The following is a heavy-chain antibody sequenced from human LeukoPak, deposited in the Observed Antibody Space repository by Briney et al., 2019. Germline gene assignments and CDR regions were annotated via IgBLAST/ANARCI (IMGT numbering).Heavy chain of an antibody. D-gene: IGHD6-19*01. V-gene: IGHV3-23*01. J-gene: IGHJ4*02. CDR2: ISASGGST. CDR3: ANLHTGYSSGLLDY. CDR1: GFTFSSYA. Sequence: GGSLRLSCAASGFTFSSYAMSWVRQAPGKGLEWVSAISASGGSTYYADSVKGRFTISRDNSKNTLYLQMNSLRAEDTAVYYCANLHTGYSSGLLDYWRQGTLVTVFS.